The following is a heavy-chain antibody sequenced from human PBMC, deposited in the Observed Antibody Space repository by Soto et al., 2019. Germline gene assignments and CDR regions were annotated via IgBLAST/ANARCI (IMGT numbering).Heavy chain of an antibody. J-gene: IGHJ4*02. CDR3: ANLRGVGPTGSSFVY. Sequence: QVQLVQSGAEVRKPGASVKVSCKASGYTFNRHYIQWVRQAPGQGLEWMGMIDPSGGDTNYAKKFQGRVALTSDTSTSTVYMELSSRRSEDTAVYYCANLRGVGPTGSSFVYWGPGAVVIVSS. V-gene: IGHV1-46*02. CDR2: IDPSGGDT. CDR1: GYTFNRHY. D-gene: IGHD1-26*01.